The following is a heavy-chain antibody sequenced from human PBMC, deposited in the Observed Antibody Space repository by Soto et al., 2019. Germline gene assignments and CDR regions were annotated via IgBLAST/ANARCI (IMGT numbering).Heavy chain of an antibody. D-gene: IGHD3-10*01. Sequence: QVQLVQSGAEVKEPGDSVRVSCEASGYTFTAYYIHWVRQVPGQGLEWMGWINPKFGDTTYAQDFQGMVNMTRDMSISTGYMELSRLTSDDTAIYYCARNMDYYYGPGSGNGHGVWGQGTTVTVFS. J-gene: IGHJ6*02. CDR2: INPKFGDT. CDR3: ARNMDYYYGPGSGNGHGV. V-gene: IGHV1-2*02. CDR1: GYTFTAYY.